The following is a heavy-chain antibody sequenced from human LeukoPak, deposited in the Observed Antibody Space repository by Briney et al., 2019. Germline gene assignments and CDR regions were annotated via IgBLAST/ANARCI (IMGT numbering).Heavy chain of an antibody. Sequence: SQTLSLTCTVSGGSISSGGYYWSWIRQHPGKGLEWIGYIYYSGSTYYNPSLKSRVTISVDTSKNQFSLKLSSVTAADTAVYYCAREGGLGYYYGMDVWGRGTTVTVSS. J-gene: IGHJ6*02. D-gene: IGHD3-16*01. V-gene: IGHV4-31*03. CDR3: AREGGLGYYYGMDV. CDR2: IYYSGST. CDR1: GGSISSGGYY.